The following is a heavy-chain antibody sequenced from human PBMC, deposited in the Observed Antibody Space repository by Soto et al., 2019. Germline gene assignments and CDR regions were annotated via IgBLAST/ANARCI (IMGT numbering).Heavy chain of an antibody. CDR2: ISSSSSYI. V-gene: IGHV3-21*01. J-gene: IGHJ4*02. CDR3: ARVKGGYDKSFDY. Sequence: PGGSLRLSCAASGFTFSSYSMNWVRQAPGKGLEWVSSISSSSSYIYYADSVKGRFTISRDNAKNSLYLQMNSLRAEDTAVYYCARVKGGYDKSFDYWGQGTLVTVSS. CDR1: GFTFSSYS. D-gene: IGHD5-12*01.